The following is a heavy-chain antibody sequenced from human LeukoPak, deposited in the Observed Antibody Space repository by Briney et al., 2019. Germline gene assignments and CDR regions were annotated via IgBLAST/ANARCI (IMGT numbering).Heavy chain of an antibody. CDR1: GGTFSSYA. CDR2: IIPIFGTA. Sequence: ASVKVSCKASGGTFSSYAISWVRQAPGQGLEWMGGIIPIFGTANYAQKFQGRVTITADKSTSTAYMELSSLRSEDTAVYYCARGAGTSYYFDYWGQGTLVTVSS. CDR3: ARGAGTSYYFDY. J-gene: IGHJ4*02. D-gene: IGHD1-1*01. V-gene: IGHV1-69*06.